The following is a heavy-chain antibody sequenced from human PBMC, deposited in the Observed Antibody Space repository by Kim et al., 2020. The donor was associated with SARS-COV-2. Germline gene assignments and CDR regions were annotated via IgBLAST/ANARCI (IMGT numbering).Heavy chain of an antibody. Sequence: SETLSLTCTVSGGSISSYCWSWIRQPPGKGLEWIGYIYYSGSTNYNPSLKSRVTISVDTSKNQFSLKLSSVTAADTAVYYCARLITMDRGVYYYGMDVWGQGTTVTVSS. CDR2: IYYSGST. CDR3: ARLITMDRGVYYYGMDV. D-gene: IGHD3-10*01. J-gene: IGHJ6*02. V-gene: IGHV4-59*08. CDR1: GGSISSYC.